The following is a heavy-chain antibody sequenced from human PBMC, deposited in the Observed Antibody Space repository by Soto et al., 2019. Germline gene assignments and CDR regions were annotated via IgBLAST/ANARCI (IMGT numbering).Heavy chain of an antibody. CDR1: GDSINSGDYY. Sequence: SETLSLTCIVSGDSINSGDYYWSWIRHPPGNGLEWIGNIHFSGRTYYSPSLRSRVTMSTDTSKNQFSLRLTYVTSADTAVYYCARDKQGFSYGYGSQYFYYHGLDVWGQGTTVTVYS. CDR2: IHFSGRT. V-gene: IGHV4-30-4*01. CDR3: ARDKQGFSYGYGSQYFYYHGLDV. D-gene: IGHD5-18*01. J-gene: IGHJ6*02.